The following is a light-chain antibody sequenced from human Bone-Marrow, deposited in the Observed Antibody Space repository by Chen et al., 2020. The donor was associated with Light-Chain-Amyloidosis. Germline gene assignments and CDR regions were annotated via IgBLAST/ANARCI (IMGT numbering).Light chain of an antibody. V-gene: IGLV3-25*03. CDR2: RDT. CDR1: DLPTKY. J-gene: IGLJ2*01. CDR3: QSADSSGTYEVI. Sequence: SYELTQPPPGSVPPGQTARITCSGDDLPTKYAYGYQQKPGQAPVLVIHRDTERPSGISERFSGSSSGTTATLTISGVQAEDEADYHCQSADSSGTYEVIFGGGTKLTVL.